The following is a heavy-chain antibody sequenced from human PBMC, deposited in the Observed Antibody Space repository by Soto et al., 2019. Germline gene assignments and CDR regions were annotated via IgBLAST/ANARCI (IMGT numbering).Heavy chain of an antibody. Sequence: GASVKVSCKASGYTFSTYGFSCVRQAPGQGLEWMGWIGADNGDTNYAQNFQGRVTMTTDTSTTTSYMELRSLTSDDTAVYFCARDWKGAEGFDPWGQGTLVTSPQ. CDR1: GYTFSTYG. CDR2: IGADNGDT. V-gene: IGHV1-18*01. J-gene: IGHJ5*02. CDR3: ARDWKGAEGFDP. D-gene: IGHD1-1*01.